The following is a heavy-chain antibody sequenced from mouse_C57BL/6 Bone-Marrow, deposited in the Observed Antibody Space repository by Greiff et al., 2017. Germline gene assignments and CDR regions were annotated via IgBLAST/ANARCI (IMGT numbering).Heavy chain of an antibody. D-gene: IGHD1-1*01. CDR3: ARRVYYGSSYGYFDV. V-gene: IGHV15-2*01. J-gene: IGHJ1*03. Sequence: QVQLQQSGSELRSPGSSVKLSCKDFDSEVFPIANMSWVRQKPGHGFEWIGGILPSIGRTIYGEKFEDKATLVAATLSNPAFLELNRLTSEDSTIYYCARRVYYGSSYGYFDVWGTGTTVTVSS. CDR2: ILPSIGRT. CDR1: DSEVFPIAN.